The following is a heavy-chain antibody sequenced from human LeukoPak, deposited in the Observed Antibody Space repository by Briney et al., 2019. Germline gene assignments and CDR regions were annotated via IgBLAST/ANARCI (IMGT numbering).Heavy chain of an antibody. CDR1: GDSISPYY. Sequence: SETLSLTCSVSGDSISPYYWSWIRQPPGKGLEWIGFIHHTGSTNYNPSLKSRVSLSVDTSKNEFSLKMRSVTAADTAIYYCARHAYHXXSXYDYWGRGTLVTASS. V-gene: IGHV4-59*08. D-gene: IGHD3-16*01. J-gene: IGHJ4*02. CDR3: ARHAYHXXSXYDY. CDR2: IHHTGST.